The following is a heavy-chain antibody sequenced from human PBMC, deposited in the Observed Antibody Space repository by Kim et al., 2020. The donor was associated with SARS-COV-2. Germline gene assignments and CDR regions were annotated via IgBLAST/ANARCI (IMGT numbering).Heavy chain of an antibody. CDR3: AKDGDSHGSEFHH. CDR1: GFTFGNYA. Sequence: GGSLRLSCAGSGFTFGNYAMHWVRQAPGKGPEWVSSIISNSGSIGYADSVEGRFAISRDNTQSSLSLQMNSLRVEDTALYYCAKDGDSHGSEFHHWGQGTLVTVSS. V-gene: IGHV3-9*01. D-gene: IGHD3-10*01. J-gene: IGHJ4*02. CDR2: IISNSGSI.